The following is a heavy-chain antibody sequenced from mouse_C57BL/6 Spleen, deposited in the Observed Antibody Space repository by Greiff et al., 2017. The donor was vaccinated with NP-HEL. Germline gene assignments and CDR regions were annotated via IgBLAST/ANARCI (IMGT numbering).Heavy chain of an antibody. Sequence: VQLQQPGAELVKPGASVKLSCKASGYTFTSYWMHWVKQRPGRGLEWIGRIDPNSGGTKYNEKFKSKATLTVDKPSSTAYMQLSSLTSEDSAVYYGARGAGDYDAWFAYWGQGTLVTVSA. J-gene: IGHJ3*01. CDR3: ARGAGDYDAWFAY. V-gene: IGHV1-72*01. CDR2: IDPNSGGT. D-gene: IGHD2-4*01. CDR1: GYTFTSYW.